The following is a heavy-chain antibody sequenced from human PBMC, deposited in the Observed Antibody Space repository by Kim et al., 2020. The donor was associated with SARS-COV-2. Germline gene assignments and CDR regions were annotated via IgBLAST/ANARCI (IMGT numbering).Heavy chain of an antibody. Sequence: ASVKVSCKASGYTFTSYGISWVRQAPGQGLEWMGWISAYNGNTNYAQKLQGRVTMTTDTSTSTAYMELRSLRSDDTAVYYCARTVRGIAAAGPFDYWGQGTLVTVSS. D-gene: IGHD6-13*01. CDR1: GYTFTSYG. V-gene: IGHV1-18*04. CDR3: ARTVRGIAAAGPFDY. J-gene: IGHJ4*02. CDR2: ISAYNGNT.